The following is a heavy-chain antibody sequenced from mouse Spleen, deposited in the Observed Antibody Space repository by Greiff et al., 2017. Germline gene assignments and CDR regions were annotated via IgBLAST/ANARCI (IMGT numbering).Heavy chain of an antibody. V-gene: IGHV1-15*01. D-gene: IGHD2-1*01. CDR3: TRWNYGNYWFAY. CDR1: GYTFTDYE. J-gene: IGHJ3*01. CDR2: IDPETGGT. Sequence: QVQLKQSGAELVRPGASVTLSCKASGYTFTDYEMHWVKQTPVHGLEWIGAIDPETGGTAYNQKFKGKAILTADKSSSTAYMELRSLTSEDSAVYYCTRWNYGNYWFAYWGQGTLVTVSA.